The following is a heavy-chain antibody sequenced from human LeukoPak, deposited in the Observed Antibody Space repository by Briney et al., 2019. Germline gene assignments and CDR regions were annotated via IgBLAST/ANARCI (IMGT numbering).Heavy chain of an antibody. CDR2: ISYDGSNK. J-gene: IGHJ6*02. D-gene: IGHD6-19*01. CDR1: GFTFSSYG. V-gene: IGHV3-30*18. Sequence: PGRSLRLSCAASGFTFSSYGMHWVRQAPGKGLEWVAVISYDGSNKYYADSVKGRFTISRDNSKNTLYLQINSLRAEDTAVYYCAKDQEGIAVAGVYYYYGMDVWGQGTTVTVSS. CDR3: AKDQEGIAVAGVYYYYGMDV.